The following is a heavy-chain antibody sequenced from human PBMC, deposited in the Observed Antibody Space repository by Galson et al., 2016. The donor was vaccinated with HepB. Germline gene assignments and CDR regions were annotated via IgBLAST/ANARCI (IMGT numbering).Heavy chain of an antibody. J-gene: IGHJ5*02. CDR2: IYWDDDK. V-gene: IGHV2-5*02. Sequence: PALVKPTQTLTLTCTFSGFSLSTSAVGVGWIRQAPGEALEWLALIYWDDDKRYSPSLKRRLTITKDTSKNQVVLTMTNMDPVDTATYYCAHSTYGSGSYLGVDWFDPWGQGTLVTVSS. CDR1: GFSLSTSAVG. CDR3: AHSTYGSGSYLGVDWFDP. D-gene: IGHD3-10*01.